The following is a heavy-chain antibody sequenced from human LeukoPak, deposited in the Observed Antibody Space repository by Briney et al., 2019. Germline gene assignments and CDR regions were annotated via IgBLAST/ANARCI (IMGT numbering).Heavy chain of an antibody. CDR2: ISGSGDTT. CDR1: GFTFSNYT. Sequence: PGGSLRLSCAASGFTFSNYTMTWVRQAPGKGLEWVSAISGSGDTTYYADSVKGRFAISRDNSRSTLYLQMNSLRAEDTAVYYCAKDYSVGGSGSYSWFNTWGQGTLVTVSS. J-gene: IGHJ5*02. V-gene: IGHV3-23*01. CDR3: AKDYSVGGSGSYSWFNT. D-gene: IGHD3-10*01.